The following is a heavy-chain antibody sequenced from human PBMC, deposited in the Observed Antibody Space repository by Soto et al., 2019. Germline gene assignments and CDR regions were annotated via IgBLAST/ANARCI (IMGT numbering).Heavy chain of an antibody. Sequence: EVQLLESGGGLVQPGGSLRLSCAASGFTFSSYSMSWVRQAPGKGLEWVSGFRTGGDDATTYYADSVKGRFTISRDNAKNSPYLQMNSLRAEDTAVYYCAREVVVPAARGWYYYYGMDVWGQGTTVTVSS. D-gene: IGHD2-2*01. CDR3: AREVVVPAARGWYYYYGMDV. CDR2: FRTGGDDATT. CDR1: GFTFSSYS. J-gene: IGHJ6*02. V-gene: IGHV3-23*01.